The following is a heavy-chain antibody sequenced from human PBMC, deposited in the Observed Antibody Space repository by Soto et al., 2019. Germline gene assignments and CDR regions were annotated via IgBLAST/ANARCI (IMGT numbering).Heavy chain of an antibody. Sequence: SETLSLTCTVSGVSISSGGYSWSWIRQPPGKGLEWIGYIYHSGSTYYNPSLKSRVTKSVDTSKSQFSLKLSSVTAADTAVYYCARSRWLVLWGQGTLVTVSS. CDR1: GVSISSGGYS. CDR3: ARSRWLVL. V-gene: IGHV4-30-2*02. CDR2: IYHSGST. D-gene: IGHD6-19*01. J-gene: IGHJ4*02.